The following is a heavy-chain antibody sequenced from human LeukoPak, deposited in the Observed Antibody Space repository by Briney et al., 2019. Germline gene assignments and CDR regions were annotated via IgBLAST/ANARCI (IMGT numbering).Heavy chain of an antibody. CDR3: ARRVDYGDYLGGGNWFDP. CDR2: IYYSGST. V-gene: IGHV4-39*01. J-gene: IGHJ5*02. D-gene: IGHD4-17*01. Sequence: PGGSLRLSCAASGFTFSNAWMSWVRQAPGKGLEWIGSIYYSGSTYYNPSLKSRVTISVDTSRNQFSLKLSSVTAADTAVYCCARRVDYGDYLGGGNWFDPWGQGTLVTVSS. CDR1: GFTFSNAW.